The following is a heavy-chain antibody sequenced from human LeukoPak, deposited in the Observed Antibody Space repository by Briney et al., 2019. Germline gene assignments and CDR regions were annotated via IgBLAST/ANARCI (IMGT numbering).Heavy chain of an antibody. CDR1: GFTFSRYE. CDR2: ISSSGSTI. V-gene: IGHV3-48*03. Sequence: GGSLRLSCAASGFTFSRYEMNWVRQAPGKGLEWVSYISSSGSTIYYADSVKGRFTISRDNAKSSLYLQMNSLRAEDTAVYYCARDRTRRYCSGGSCPGAYYFDYWGQGTLVTVSS. J-gene: IGHJ4*02. CDR3: ARDRTRRYCSGGSCPGAYYFDY. D-gene: IGHD2-15*01.